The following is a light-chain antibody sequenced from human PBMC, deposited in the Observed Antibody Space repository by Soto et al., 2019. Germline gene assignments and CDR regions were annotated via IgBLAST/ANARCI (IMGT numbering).Light chain of an antibody. CDR2: EAS. Sequence: QSTSTLSASLGDRFTLTCLASQSISRWVAWYQQKPGKAPKLLIYEASSLQSGVPSRFSGSGSGTEFTLTISSLQPDDFAAYYCQHYNVYPWTFGQRTNVDI. J-gene: IGKJ1*01. CDR3: QHYNVYPWT. CDR1: QSISRW. V-gene: IGKV1-5*03.